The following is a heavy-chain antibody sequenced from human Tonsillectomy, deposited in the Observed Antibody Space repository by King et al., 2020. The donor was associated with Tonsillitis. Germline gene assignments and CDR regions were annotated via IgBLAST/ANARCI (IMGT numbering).Heavy chain of an antibody. CDR2: ILYDGSNR. J-gene: IGHJ4*02. Sequence: VQLVESGGGVVQPGRSLRLSCAASGFTFSSYDMYWVRQAPGKGLEWVAVILYDGSNRYYADSVTGRFTISRDNSKNRLYLHMNSLRAEDTAVYYCARDRDGYIFDFWGQGPLVTVSS. CDR3: ARDRDGYIFDF. V-gene: IGHV3-33*05. D-gene: IGHD5-24*01. CDR1: GFTFSSYD.